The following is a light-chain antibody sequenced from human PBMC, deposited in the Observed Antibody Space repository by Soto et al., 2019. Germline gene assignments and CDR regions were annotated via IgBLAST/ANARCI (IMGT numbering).Light chain of an antibody. CDR1: SSNIGAGYD. J-gene: IGLJ1*01. CDR2: GNS. CDR3: QSYDSSLSGGV. Sequence: QAVVTQPPSVSGAPGQRVTISCTGSSSNIGAGYDVHWYQQLPGTAPKLLIYGNSNRPSGVPDRFSGSKSGTSASLAITGLQAEDEADHYCQSYDSSLSGGVFGTGTKLTV. V-gene: IGLV1-40*01.